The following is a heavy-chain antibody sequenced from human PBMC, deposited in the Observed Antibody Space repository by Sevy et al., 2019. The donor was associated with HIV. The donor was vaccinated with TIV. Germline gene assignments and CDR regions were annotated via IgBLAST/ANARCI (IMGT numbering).Heavy chain of an antibody. CDR3: AGAAPAYYYAMGV. D-gene: IGHD3-16*01. CDR1: GDSVSSGNYY. V-gene: IGHV4-61*01. CDR2: HFYSGST. Sequence: TETLSLTCTVSGDSVSSGNYYCSWIRQPPGNGLEWIGYHFYSGSTTYNPSLKSRVTISVDRSKNQFSLKLSSVLAADTAVYYCAGAAPAYYYAMGVWGQGTLVFVSS. J-gene: IGHJ6*02.